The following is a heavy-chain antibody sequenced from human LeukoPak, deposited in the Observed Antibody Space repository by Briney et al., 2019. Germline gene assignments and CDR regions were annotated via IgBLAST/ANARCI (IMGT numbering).Heavy chain of an antibody. J-gene: IGHJ4*02. CDR3: ARVAYGSGSRLIDC. Sequence: SETLSLTCTVSGGSINSSSYNWGWIRQPPRRGPEWLASVYYSGLTYHNSSLKSRVSTSVDTSKNQFSLKLTSVTAADTAVYYCARVAYGSGSRLIDCWGRGTLVTISS. D-gene: IGHD3-10*01. CDR1: GGSINSSSYN. V-gene: IGHV4-39*07. CDR2: VYYSGLT.